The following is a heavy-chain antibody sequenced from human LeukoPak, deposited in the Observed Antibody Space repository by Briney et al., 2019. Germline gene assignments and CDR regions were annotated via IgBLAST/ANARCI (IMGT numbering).Heavy chain of an antibody. V-gene: IGHV1-2*06. D-gene: IGHD3-22*01. Sequence: ASVKVSCKASGYTFTGYYMHWVLQAPGQGLEWMGRINPNSGGTNYAQKFQGRVTMTRDTSISTAYMELSRLRSDDTAVYYCARDTFDYHRYYYDSSGVADYWGQGTLVTVSS. CDR2: INPNSGGT. CDR3: ARDTFDYHRYYYDSSGVADY. J-gene: IGHJ4*02. CDR1: GYTFTGYY.